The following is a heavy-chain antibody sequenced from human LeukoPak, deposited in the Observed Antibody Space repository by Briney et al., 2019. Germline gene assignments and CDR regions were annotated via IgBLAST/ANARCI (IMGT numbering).Heavy chain of an antibody. Sequence: PSQTLSLTCTVSGGSISSGSYYWSWIRQPAGKGLEWIGRIYTSGSTNYNPSLKSRVTISVDTSKNQFSLKLSSVTAADTAVYYCARGNTYYDFWSGFDYWGQGTLVTVSS. V-gene: IGHV4-61*02. D-gene: IGHD3-3*01. CDR2: IYTSGST. CDR3: ARGNTYYDFWSGFDY. J-gene: IGHJ4*02. CDR1: GGSISSGSYY.